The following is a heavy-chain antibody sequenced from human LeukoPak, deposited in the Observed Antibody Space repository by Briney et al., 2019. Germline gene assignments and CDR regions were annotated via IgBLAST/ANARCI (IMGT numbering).Heavy chain of an antibody. J-gene: IGHJ4*02. D-gene: IGHD6-19*01. CDR3: VKSRGRSDNSGWRTFDY. Sequence: PGGSLRLSCAAFGFSFSTYNMAWVRQAPGKGLGWVSLISGRGEVTFDAESVRGRFTISRDNSKNTVYLQMNSLRTEDTAVYYCVKSRGRSDNSGWRTFDYWGQGTLVTVSS. CDR1: GFSFSTYN. V-gene: IGHV3-23*01. CDR2: ISGRGEVT.